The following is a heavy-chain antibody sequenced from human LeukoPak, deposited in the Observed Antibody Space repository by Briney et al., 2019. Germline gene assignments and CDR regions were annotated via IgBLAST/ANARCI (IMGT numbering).Heavy chain of an antibody. J-gene: IGHJ4*02. CDR1: GFTFSSYS. V-gene: IGHV3-48*02. D-gene: IGHD3-22*01. Sequence: PGGSLRLSCAASGFTFSSYSMNWVRQAPGKGLEWVSYISSSSSTIYYADSVKGRFTISRDNAKNSLYLQMNRLRDEDTAVYYCARWAHYDSSGSVVSLTSYWGQGTLVTVSS. CDR3: ARWAHYDSSGSVVSLTSY. CDR2: ISSSSSTI.